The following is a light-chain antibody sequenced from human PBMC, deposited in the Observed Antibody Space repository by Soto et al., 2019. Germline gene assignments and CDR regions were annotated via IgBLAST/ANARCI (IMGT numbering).Light chain of an antibody. Sequence: QAVVTQPPSASGTPGQRVTISCSGSSSNIGSNTVNWYQQFPGTAPELLIYGNNRRPSGVPDRFSGSKSGTSASLAISGLQSEDEAEYYCAAWDDSLNAVVFGGGTKLTVL. J-gene: IGLJ2*01. V-gene: IGLV1-44*01. CDR3: AAWDDSLNAVV. CDR1: SSNIGSNT. CDR2: GNN.